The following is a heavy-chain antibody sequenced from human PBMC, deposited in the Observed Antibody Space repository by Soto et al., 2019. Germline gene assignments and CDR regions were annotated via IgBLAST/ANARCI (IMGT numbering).Heavy chain of an antibody. V-gene: IGHV2-5*02. Sequence: QITLKESGPTLVRPTQTLTLTCTVSGFSLDTWGVGVGWIRQPPGKAPEWLALIYWDDDKRYSPSLKNRLTITKDTSNNQVVLTVTNMDPVDTVTYYCARALGSWGSYYFERWGQGTLVTVSS. CDR2: IYWDDDK. CDR3: ARALGSWGSYYFER. CDR1: GFSLDTWGVG. J-gene: IGHJ4*02. D-gene: IGHD3-16*01.